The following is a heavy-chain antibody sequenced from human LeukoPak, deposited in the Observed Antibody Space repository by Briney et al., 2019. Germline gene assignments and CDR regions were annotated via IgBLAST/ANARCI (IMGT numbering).Heavy chain of an antibody. CDR3: GGGGGAAHDY. D-gene: IGHD3-16*01. J-gene: IGHJ4*02. Sequence: SETLSLTCTVSGGSISSHYWSWIRQPPGKGLEWIGYIYYSGSTNYNPSLKSRVTISVDTSKNQFSLKLSSVTAADTAVYYCGGGGGAAHDYWGQGTLVTVSS. V-gene: IGHV4-59*11. CDR2: IYYSGST. CDR1: GGSISSHY.